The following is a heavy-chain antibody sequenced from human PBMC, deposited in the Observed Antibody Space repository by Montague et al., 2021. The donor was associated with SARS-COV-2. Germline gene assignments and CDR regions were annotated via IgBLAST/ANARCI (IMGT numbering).Heavy chain of an antibody. Sequence: PALVKPTQTLTLTCTFSGFSLSTSGMCVSWIHQPPGKALEWLALIYWDDDKYYSTSLKTRLTISKDTSKNQVVLTMTNMDPVDTATYYCARRYYGILPNIYYFDYWGQGTPVTVSS. D-gene: IGHD3-9*01. CDR3: ARRYYGILPNIYYFDY. J-gene: IGHJ4*02. V-gene: IGHV2-70*01. CDR2: IYWDDDK. CDR1: GFSLSTSGMC.